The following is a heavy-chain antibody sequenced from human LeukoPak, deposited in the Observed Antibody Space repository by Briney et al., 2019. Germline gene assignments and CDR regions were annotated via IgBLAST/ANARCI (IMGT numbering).Heavy chain of an antibody. D-gene: IGHD6-13*01. CDR3: AKEAAAGTGYFQH. CDR1: GFTFDDYA. CDR2: ISGDGGST. J-gene: IGHJ1*01. V-gene: IGHV3-43*02. Sequence: GGSLRLSCAASGFTFDDYAMHWVRQAPGKGLEWVSLISGDGGSTYYADSVKGRFTISRDNSKNSLYLQMNSLRTEDTALYNCAKEAAAGTGYFQHWGQGTLVTVSS.